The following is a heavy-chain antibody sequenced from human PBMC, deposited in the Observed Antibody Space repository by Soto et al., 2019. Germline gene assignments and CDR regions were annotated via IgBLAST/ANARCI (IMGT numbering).Heavy chain of an antibody. CDR3: ARVKGGTTRRAFDS. J-gene: IGHJ4*02. CDR2: IYDNGGA. CDR1: GDSISIGGYY. Sequence: QVQLQESCPGLVQPSQTLSVTCTVSGDSISIGGYYWSWIRQHPGKGLEWTGYIYDNGGAYYSPSLKGRVVISVDRSENQFSLRLSSVTAADTAVYYCARVKGGTTRRAFDSWGQGTLVTVSS. D-gene: IGHD1-7*01. V-gene: IGHV4-31*03.